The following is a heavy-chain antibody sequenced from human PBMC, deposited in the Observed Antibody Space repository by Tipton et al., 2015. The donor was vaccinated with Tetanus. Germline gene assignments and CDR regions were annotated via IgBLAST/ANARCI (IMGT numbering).Heavy chain of an antibody. CDR1: GFTFTRYA. D-gene: IGHD3-22*01. CDR3: ARVVRDYYYGMDV. J-gene: IGHJ6*02. V-gene: IGHV3-48*01. Sequence: SLRLSCAASGFTFTRYAMHWVRQAPGKGLEWISYIGSFSRTINCADSVRGRFTTFRDNAKSSLYLQMSRLRAEGTAVYYCARVVRDYYYGMDVWGQGTTVTVSS. CDR2: IGSFSRTI.